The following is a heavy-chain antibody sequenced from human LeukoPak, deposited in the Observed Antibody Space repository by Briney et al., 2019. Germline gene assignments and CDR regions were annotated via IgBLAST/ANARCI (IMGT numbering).Heavy chain of an antibody. D-gene: IGHD1-26*01. CDR3: GKHDSASDY. CDR1: GFIFSDYG. V-gene: IGHV3-30*02. Sequence: GGSLRLSCAASGFIFSDYGMHWVRQAPGKGLEWVAFIRSDGSDKYYTGSVKGRFTISRDNSKNTLYVQMNSLRVEDTAVYYCGKHDSASDYCGQGTLVTVSS. CDR2: IRSDGSDK. J-gene: IGHJ4*02.